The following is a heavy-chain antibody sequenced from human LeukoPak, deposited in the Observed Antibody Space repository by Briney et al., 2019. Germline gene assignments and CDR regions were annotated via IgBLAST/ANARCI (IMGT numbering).Heavy chain of an antibody. CDR1: GYSFTSYW. Sequence: GESLKISCKGSGYSFTSYWIGWVRQMPGKGLEWMGIIYPGDSDTRYSPPFQGQVTISADKSISTAYLQWSSLKASDTAMYYCAISSASDSNYGGINFDYWGQGTLVTVSS. CDR2: IYPGDSDT. CDR3: AISSASDSNYGGINFDY. V-gene: IGHV5-51*01. J-gene: IGHJ4*02. D-gene: IGHD4-11*01.